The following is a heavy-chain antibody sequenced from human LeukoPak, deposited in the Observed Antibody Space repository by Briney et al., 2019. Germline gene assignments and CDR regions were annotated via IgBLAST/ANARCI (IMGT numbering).Heavy chain of an antibody. D-gene: IGHD7-27*01. CDR1: GYSFTSYW. CDR2: IYPCDSDT. J-gene: IGHJ4*02. CDR3: ARPANWEECDFDY. V-gene: IGHV5-51*01. Sequence: GESMKIFCNGSGYSFTSYWNRWVRQMPGKSLEWMGSIYPCDSDTSYRPSFQGQVTISADKSISTAYLQGSSLKASDTAMYYCARPANWEECDFDYWGQGTLVTVSS.